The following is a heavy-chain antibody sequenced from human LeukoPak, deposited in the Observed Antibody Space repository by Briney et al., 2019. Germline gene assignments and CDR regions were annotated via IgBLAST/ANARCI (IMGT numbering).Heavy chain of an antibody. CDR2: ISAYNGNT. CDR3: ARTRSGYYEGYFDY. J-gene: IGHJ4*02. D-gene: IGHD3-3*01. CDR1: GYTFTSYG. V-gene: IGHV1-18*01. Sequence: ASVKVSCKASGYTFTSYGISLVRQAPGQGLEWMGWISAYNGNTNYAQKLQGRVTMTTDTSTSTAYMELRSLRSDDTAVYYCARTRSGYYEGYFDYWGQGTLVTVSS.